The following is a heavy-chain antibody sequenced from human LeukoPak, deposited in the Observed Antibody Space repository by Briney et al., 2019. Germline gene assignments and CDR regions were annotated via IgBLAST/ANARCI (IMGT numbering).Heavy chain of an antibody. CDR2: IIPIFGTA. CDR1: GGTFRSYA. CDR3: ASSVDTAMEWYYFDY. D-gene: IGHD5-18*01. V-gene: IGHV1-69*13. Sequence: ASVKVSCKASGGTFRSYAISWVRQAPGQGLEWLGGIIPIFGTANSAQKFQGRVTITADESTSTAYMELSSLRSEDTAVYYCASSVDTAMEWYYFDYWGQGTLVTVSS. J-gene: IGHJ4*02.